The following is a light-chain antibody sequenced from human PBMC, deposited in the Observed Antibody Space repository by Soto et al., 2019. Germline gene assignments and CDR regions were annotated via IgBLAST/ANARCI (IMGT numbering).Light chain of an antibody. CDR3: SSYGGSNNFYV. J-gene: IGLJ1*01. CDR2: EVT. Sequence: QSALTQPPSASGSPGQSVTISCTGTSSDIGSYNFVSWYQQHPGKAPKLMIYEVTKRPSGVPDRFSASKSGNTASLTVTGLQAEDEADYYCSSYGGSNNFYVFGTGTK. V-gene: IGLV2-8*01. CDR1: SSDIGSYNF.